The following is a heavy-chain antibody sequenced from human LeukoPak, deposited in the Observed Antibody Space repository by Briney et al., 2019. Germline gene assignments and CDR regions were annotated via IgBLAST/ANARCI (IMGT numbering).Heavy chain of an antibody. CDR2: IRCDGSNK. Sequence: PGGSLRLSCAASGFTFSSYGMHWVRQAPGKGLEWVAFIRCDGSNKYYADSVKGRFTISRDNSKNTLYLQMNSLRAEDTAVYYCAKAGIAARPGDYWGQGTLVTVSS. CDR1: GFTFSSYG. J-gene: IGHJ4*02. V-gene: IGHV3-30*02. D-gene: IGHD6-6*01. CDR3: AKAGIAARPGDY.